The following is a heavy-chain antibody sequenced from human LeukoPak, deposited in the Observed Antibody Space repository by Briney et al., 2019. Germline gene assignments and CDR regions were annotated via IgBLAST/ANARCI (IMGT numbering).Heavy chain of an antibody. D-gene: IGHD3-16*01. Sequence: PGGSLRLSCAASGFTSSIYEMNWVRQAPGKGLEWVSYISSSGNFIYYADSVKGRFTISRDHAKNSVYLQMTRLRAEDPAVYYCARDRPSGRLRNAFDIWGQGTMVTVSS. CDR1: GFTSSIYE. CDR3: ARDRPSGRLRNAFDI. CDR2: ISSSGNFI. V-gene: IGHV3-48*03. J-gene: IGHJ3*02.